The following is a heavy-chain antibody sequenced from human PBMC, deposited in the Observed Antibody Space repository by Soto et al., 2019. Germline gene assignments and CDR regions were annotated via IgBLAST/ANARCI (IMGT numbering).Heavy chain of an antibody. CDR2: ISYDGSNK. CDR1: GFTFSSYG. D-gene: IGHD3-22*01. V-gene: IGHV3-30*18. Sequence: HPGGSLRLSCAASGFTFSSYGMHWVRQAPGKGLEWVAVISYDGSNKYYADSVKGRFTISRDNSKNTLYLQMNSLRAEDTAVYYCAKDYALRPYYYDSSGYQDYWGQGTLVTVS. J-gene: IGHJ4*02. CDR3: AKDYALRPYYYDSSGYQDY.